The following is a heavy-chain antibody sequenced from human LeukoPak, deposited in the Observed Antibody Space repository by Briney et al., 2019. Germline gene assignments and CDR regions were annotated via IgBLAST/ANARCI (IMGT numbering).Heavy chain of an antibody. V-gene: IGHV4-59*01. CDR3: ARGHYDILTGYYPYEFDY. D-gene: IGHD3-9*01. CDR1: GGSISSYY. J-gene: IGHJ4*02. CDR2: IYYSGST. Sequence: SETLSLTRTVSGGSISSYYWSWIRQPPGKGLEWIGYIYYSGSTNYNPSLKSRVTISVDTSKNQFSLKLSSVTAADTAVYYCARGHYDILTGYYPYEFDYWGQGTLVTVSS.